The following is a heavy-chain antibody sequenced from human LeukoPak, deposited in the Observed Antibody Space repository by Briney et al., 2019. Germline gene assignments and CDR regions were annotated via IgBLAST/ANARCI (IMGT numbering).Heavy chain of an antibody. D-gene: IGHD4-17*01. J-gene: IGHJ3*02. CDR1: GGSFSGYY. Sequence: SETLSLTCAVYGGSFSGYYWSWIRQPPGKGLEWIGEINHSGSTNYNPSLKSRVTISVDTSKNQFSLKLSPVTAADTAVYYCARDDYGDYEAFDIWGQGTMVTVSS. CDR3: ARDDYGDYEAFDI. CDR2: INHSGST. V-gene: IGHV4-34*01.